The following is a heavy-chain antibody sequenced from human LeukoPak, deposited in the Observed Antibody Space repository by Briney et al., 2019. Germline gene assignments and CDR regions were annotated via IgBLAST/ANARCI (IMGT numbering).Heavy chain of an antibody. Sequence: PGGSLRLSCAASGFTFSAYTVTWVRQAPGKGLEWVSVIYSGGSTYYADSVKGRFTISRDNSKNTLYLQMNSLRAEDTAVYYCARGEWELKPLDYWGQGTLVTVSS. CDR1: GFTFSAYT. D-gene: IGHD1-26*01. V-gene: IGHV3-66*02. CDR3: ARGEWELKPLDY. CDR2: IYSGGST. J-gene: IGHJ4*02.